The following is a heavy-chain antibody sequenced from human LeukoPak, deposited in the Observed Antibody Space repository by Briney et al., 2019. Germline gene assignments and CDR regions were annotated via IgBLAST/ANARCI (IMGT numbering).Heavy chain of an antibody. V-gene: IGHV4-34*01. Sequence: SETLSLTCAVYGASFSDYYWSFIRQPPGKGLEWIGEIHHSGNTNYNPSLKSRVTISVDTSKNQFSLKLSSVTAADTAVYYCAREEDYGSGSYWGQGTLVTVSS. CDR3: AREEDYGSGSY. CDR1: GASFSDYY. J-gene: IGHJ4*02. CDR2: IHHSGNT. D-gene: IGHD3-10*01.